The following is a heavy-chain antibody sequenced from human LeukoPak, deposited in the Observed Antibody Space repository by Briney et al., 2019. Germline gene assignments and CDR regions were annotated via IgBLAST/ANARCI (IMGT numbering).Heavy chain of an antibody. V-gene: IGHV1-69*01. D-gene: IGHD2-2*01. CDR1: GGTFSSYA. Sequence: SVKVSCKASGGTFSSYAISWVRQAPGQGLEWMGGIIAIFGTANYAQKFQGRVTITADESTSTAYMELSSLRSEDTAVYYCAREVGCSSTSCYPYCGGDCHTAGAFDIWGQGTMVTVSS. CDR2: IIAIFGTA. CDR3: AREVGCSSTSCYPYCGGDCHTAGAFDI. J-gene: IGHJ3*02.